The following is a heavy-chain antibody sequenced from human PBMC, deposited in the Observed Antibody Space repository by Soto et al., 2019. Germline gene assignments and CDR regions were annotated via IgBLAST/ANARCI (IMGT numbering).Heavy chain of an antibody. CDR3: ARARWYDAFDV. J-gene: IGHJ3*01. CDR2: IFHGGNT. D-gene: IGHD2-15*01. Sequence: SETLSLTCAVSGFFISSCNYWGFIRKPPGKGLEWIGSIFHGGNTYYNPSLKSRVTISVDMSKNQFSLKLNSVTAADTAVYYCARARWYDAFDVWGQGTVVTVSS. V-gene: IGHV4-38-2*01. CDR1: GFFISSCNY.